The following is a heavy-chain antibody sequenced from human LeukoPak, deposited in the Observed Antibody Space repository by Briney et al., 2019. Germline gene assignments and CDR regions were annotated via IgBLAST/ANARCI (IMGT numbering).Heavy chain of an antibody. D-gene: IGHD6-25*01. J-gene: IGHJ6*02. CDR2: ISYDGSNK. CDR3: AREERVYYYYYGMDV. Sequence: GGSLRLSCAASGYTFSSYAMHWVRQAPGKGLEWVAVISYDGSNKYYADSVEGRFTISRDNSKNTLYLQMNSLRAEDTAVYYCAREERVYYYYYGMDVWGQGTTVTVSS. V-gene: IGHV3-30-3*01. CDR1: GYTFSSYA.